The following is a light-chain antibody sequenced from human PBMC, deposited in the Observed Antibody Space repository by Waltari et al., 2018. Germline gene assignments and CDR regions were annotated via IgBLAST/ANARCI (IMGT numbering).Light chain of an antibody. Sequence: DIVMTQSPDSLAASLGERATINCKSSQSVLFSSNNKNYLSWYQQKPGQPPKLLIYWASTRESGVPDRFSGSGSGTEFTLTISSLQAEDVAVYYCQQYYDVPYTFGQGTKLEI. CDR1: QSVLFSSNNKNY. V-gene: IGKV4-1*01. CDR2: WAS. J-gene: IGKJ2*01. CDR3: QQYYDVPYT.